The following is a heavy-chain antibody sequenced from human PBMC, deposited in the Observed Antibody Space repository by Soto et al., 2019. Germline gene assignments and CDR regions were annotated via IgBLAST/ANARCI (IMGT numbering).Heavy chain of an antibody. CDR3: ARTRTTLEH. CDR1: GDSMTSGDYS. J-gene: IGHJ4*02. Sequence: SGTLSLTCTVSGDSMTSGDYSWSWIRQPPGKGLEWLGYIYRTGNTHYSPSLKSRVSISQDRSKNQFSLELTSVTAADTAVYYCARTRTTLEHWGQGTLVTVSS. D-gene: IGHD1-1*01. V-gene: IGHV4-30-2*01. CDR2: IYRTGNT.